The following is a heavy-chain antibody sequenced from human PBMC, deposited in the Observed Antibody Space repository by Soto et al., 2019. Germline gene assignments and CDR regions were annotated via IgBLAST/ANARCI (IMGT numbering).Heavy chain of an antibody. CDR2: ISYDGSNK. J-gene: IGHJ4*02. D-gene: IGHD4-17*01. Sequence: GGSLRLSCAASGFTFSSYGMQWVRQAPGKWLEWVAVISYDGSNKYYADSVKGRFTISRDNSKNTLYLQMNSLRAEDTAVYYCAKWGDYGDYTFDYWAQGTLVTVSS. CDR3: AKWGDYGDYTFDY. CDR1: GFTFSSYG. V-gene: IGHV3-30*18.